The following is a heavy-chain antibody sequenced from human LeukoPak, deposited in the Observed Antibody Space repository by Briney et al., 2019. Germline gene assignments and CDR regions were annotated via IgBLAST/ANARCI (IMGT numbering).Heavy chain of an antibody. CDR3: ARVALRFLEWPQFDP. CDR1: GFTFSSYG. J-gene: IGHJ5*02. V-gene: IGHV3-30*03. CDR2: ISYDGSNK. Sequence: PGGSLRLSCAASGFTFSSYGMHWVRQAPGKGLEWVAVISYDGSNKYYADSVKGRFTISRDNSKNTLYLQMNSLRAGDTAVYYCARVALRFLEWPQFDPWGQGTLVTVSS. D-gene: IGHD3-3*01.